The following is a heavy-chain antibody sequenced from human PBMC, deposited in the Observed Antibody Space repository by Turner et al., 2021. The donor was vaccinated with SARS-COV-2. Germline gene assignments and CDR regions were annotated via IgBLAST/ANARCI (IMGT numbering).Heavy chain of an antibody. D-gene: IGHD2-15*01. Sequence: EVQLVESGGGLIQPGRSLRLSCAASGFTVSSNYMSWVRQAPGKGLEWVSVICSGGSTFYADSVKGRFTISRDNSKNTLYLQMNSLRAEDTAVYYCARDLGGLRFDYWGQGTLVTVSS. CDR2: ICSGGST. CDR3: ARDLGGLRFDY. CDR1: GFTVSSNY. J-gene: IGHJ4*02. V-gene: IGHV3-53*01.